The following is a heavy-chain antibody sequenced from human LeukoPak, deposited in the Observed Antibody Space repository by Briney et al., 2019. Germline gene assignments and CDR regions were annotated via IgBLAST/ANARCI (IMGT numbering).Heavy chain of an antibody. CDR3: ARTPDFWSGNNWFDP. D-gene: IGHD3-3*01. Sequence: ASVKVSCKASGYTFTSYDINWVRQATGQGLEWMGWINPNSGGTNYAQKFQGRVTMTRDTSISTAYMELSRLRSDDTAVYYCARTPDFWSGNNWFDPWGQGTLVTVSS. J-gene: IGHJ5*02. CDR2: INPNSGGT. CDR1: GYTFTSYD. V-gene: IGHV1-2*02.